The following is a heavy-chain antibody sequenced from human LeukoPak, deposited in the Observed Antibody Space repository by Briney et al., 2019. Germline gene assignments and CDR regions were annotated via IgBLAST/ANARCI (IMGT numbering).Heavy chain of an antibody. CDR1: GYTFTGYY. V-gene: IGHV1-2*02. Sequence: ASVKVSCKASGYTFTGYYMHWVRQAPGQGLEWMGWINPNSGGTNYAQKFQGRVTMTRDTSISTAYMELSRLRSDDTAVYYCARDFHPRHGMVTSNYYYCYGMDVWGQGTTVTVSS. CDR3: ARDFHPRHGMVTSNYYYCYGMDV. D-gene: IGHD3-3*01. CDR2: INPNSGGT. J-gene: IGHJ6*02.